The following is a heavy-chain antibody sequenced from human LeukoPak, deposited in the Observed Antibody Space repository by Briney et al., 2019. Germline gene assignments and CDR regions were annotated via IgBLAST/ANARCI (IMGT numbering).Heavy chain of an antibody. CDR1: GGTFSSYD. D-gene: IGHD6-13*01. V-gene: IGHV1-8*02. Sequence: ASVKVSCKASGGTFSSYDINWVRQATGQGLEWMGWMNPNSGNTGYAQKFQGRVTMTRNTSISTAYMELSSLRSEDTAVYYCARVSGYSSSWYGNWFDPWGQGTLVTVSS. J-gene: IGHJ5*02. CDR3: ARVSGYSSSWYGNWFDP. CDR2: MNPNSGNT.